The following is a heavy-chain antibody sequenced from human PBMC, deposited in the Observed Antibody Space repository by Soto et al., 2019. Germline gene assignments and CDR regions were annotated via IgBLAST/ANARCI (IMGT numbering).Heavy chain of an antibody. Sequence: VGSLRLSCAASGFTFSSYGMHWVRQAPGKGLEWVAVISYDGSNKYYADSVKGRFTISRDNSKNTLYLQMNSLRAEDTAVYYCAKYYYDSSGMYWGQGTLVTVSS. CDR1: GFTFSSYG. CDR3: AKYYYDSSGMY. J-gene: IGHJ4*02. CDR2: ISYDGSNK. V-gene: IGHV3-30*18. D-gene: IGHD3-22*01.